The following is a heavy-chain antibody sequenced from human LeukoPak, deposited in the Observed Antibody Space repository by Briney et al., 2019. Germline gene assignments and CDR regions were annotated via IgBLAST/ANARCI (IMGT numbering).Heavy chain of an antibody. V-gene: IGHV1-69*13. CDR3: ARGRKPDDAFDI. D-gene: IGHD1-14*01. CDR2: IIPIFGTA. Sequence: ASVKVSCKASGGTFSSYAISWVRQAPGQGLEWMGGIIPIFGTANYAQKFQGRVTITADESTSTAYMELSSLRSEDTAVYYCARGRKPDDAFDIWGQGTMVTVSS. J-gene: IGHJ3*02. CDR1: GGTFSSYA.